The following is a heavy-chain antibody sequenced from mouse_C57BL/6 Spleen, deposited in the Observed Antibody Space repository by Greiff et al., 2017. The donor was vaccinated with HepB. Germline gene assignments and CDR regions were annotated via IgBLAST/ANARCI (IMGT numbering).Heavy chain of an antibody. CDR1: GYAFSSYW. V-gene: IGHV1-80*01. CDR3: ARHYGTLYAMDY. D-gene: IGHD1-1*01. Sequence: VKLQQSGAELVKPGASVKISCKASGYAFSSYWMNWVKQRPGKGLEWIGQIYPGDGDTNYNGKFKGKATLTADKSSSTAYMQLSSLTSEDSAVYFCARHYGTLYAMDYWGQGTSVTVSS. CDR2: IYPGDGDT. J-gene: IGHJ4*01.